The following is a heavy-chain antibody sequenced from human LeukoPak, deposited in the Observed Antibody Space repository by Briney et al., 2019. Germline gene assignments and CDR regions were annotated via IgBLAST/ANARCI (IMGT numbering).Heavy chain of an antibody. V-gene: IGHV3-30*02. CDR2: IQFDESSK. Sequence: PGGSLRLSCAASGFTFSNYGMDWVRQAPGKGLEWVAFIQFDESSKNYADSVKGRFTISRDNSKNTVYLQVNSLRAEDTAVYYCAKEDGTVVVSTFGDWGQGTLVTVSS. D-gene: IGHD3-22*01. J-gene: IGHJ4*02. CDR1: GFTFSNYG. CDR3: AKEDGTVVVSTFGD.